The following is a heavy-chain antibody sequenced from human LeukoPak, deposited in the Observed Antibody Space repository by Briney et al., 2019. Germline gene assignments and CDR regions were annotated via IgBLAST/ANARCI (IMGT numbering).Heavy chain of an antibody. CDR2: IRNEPNSYTT. J-gene: IGHJ4*02. CDR3: TRDQTPYY. Sequence: GGSLRLSCAASGFTFSHHYMDWVRQAPGKGLEWVGRIRNEPNSYTTDYAASVKGRFTISRDDSKSIAYLQMNSLKTEDTAVYYCTRDQTPYYWGQGTLVTVSS. CDR1: GFTFSHHY. V-gene: IGHV3-72*01.